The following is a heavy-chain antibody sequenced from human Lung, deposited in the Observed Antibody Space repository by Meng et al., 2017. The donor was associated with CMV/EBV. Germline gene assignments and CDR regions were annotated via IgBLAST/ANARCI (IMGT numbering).Heavy chain of an antibody. CDR2: ISSSSSYI. V-gene: IGHV3-21*01. J-gene: IGHJ4*02. Sequence: GESXKISCAASGFTFSSYSMNWVRQAPGKGLEWVSSISSSSSYIYYADSVKGRFTISRDNAKKSLYLQMNSLRAEDTAVYYCARDNSYGDEYYFDYWGQGXLVTASS. CDR3: ARDNSYGDEYYFDY. D-gene: IGHD5-18*01. CDR1: GFTFSSYS.